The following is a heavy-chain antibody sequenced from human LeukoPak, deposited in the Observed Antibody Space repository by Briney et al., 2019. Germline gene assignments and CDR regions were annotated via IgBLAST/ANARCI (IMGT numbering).Heavy chain of an antibody. V-gene: IGHV1-69*05. D-gene: IGHD2-8*02. CDR2: ITPIFGTA. CDR3: ARDLLVGYYYGMDV. Sequence: SVKVSCKASGGTFSSYAISWVRQAPGQGLEWMGGITPIFGTANYAQKFQGRVTITTDESTSTAYMELSSLRSEDTAVYYCARDLLVGYYYGMDVWGQGTTVTVSS. CDR1: GGTFSSYA. J-gene: IGHJ6*02.